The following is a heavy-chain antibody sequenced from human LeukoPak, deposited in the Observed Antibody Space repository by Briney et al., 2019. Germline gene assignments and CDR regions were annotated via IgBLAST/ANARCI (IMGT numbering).Heavy chain of an antibody. D-gene: IGHD3-22*01. Sequence: ASVKVSCKVSGYTLTELSMHWVRQAPGKGLEWMGGFDPEDGETIYAQKFQGRVTMTEDTSTDTAYMELSSLRSEDTAVYYCATPNPRITMIVALGWWGQGTLVTVSS. CDR3: ATPNPRITMIVALGW. V-gene: IGHV1-24*01. CDR1: GYTLTELS. CDR2: FDPEDGET. J-gene: IGHJ4*02.